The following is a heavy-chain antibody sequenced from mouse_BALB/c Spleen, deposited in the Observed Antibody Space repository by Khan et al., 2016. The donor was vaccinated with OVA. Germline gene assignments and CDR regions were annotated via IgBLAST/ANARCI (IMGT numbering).Heavy chain of an antibody. J-gene: IGHJ2*01. CDR1: GYSITSDYA. Sequence: VQLQESGPGLVKPSQSLSLTCTVTGYSITSDYAWNWIRQFPGNKLEWMGFISYSGNTNYNPSLKSRIYITRDTSKNLFFLQLNSVTTEDTATYYCARVYWGDFDYWGQGTTLTVSS. CDR2: ISYSGNT. CDR3: ARVYWGDFDY. D-gene: IGHD1-1*01. V-gene: IGHV3-2*02.